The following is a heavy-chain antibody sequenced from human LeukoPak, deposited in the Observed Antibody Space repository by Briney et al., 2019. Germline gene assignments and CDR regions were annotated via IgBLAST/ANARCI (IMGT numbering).Heavy chain of an antibody. Sequence: PGASVKVSCKASGYTFTNYGITWVRQAPGQGLEWMGWINANNGDTNYAQKLQGRVTMTTDTSTSTAYMELRSLRSDDTAVYYCARGLAMTTDMDYWGQGTLVTVSS. CDR2: INANNGDT. CDR3: ARGLAMTTDMDY. CDR1: GYTFTNYG. D-gene: IGHD4-17*01. V-gene: IGHV1-18*01. J-gene: IGHJ4*02.